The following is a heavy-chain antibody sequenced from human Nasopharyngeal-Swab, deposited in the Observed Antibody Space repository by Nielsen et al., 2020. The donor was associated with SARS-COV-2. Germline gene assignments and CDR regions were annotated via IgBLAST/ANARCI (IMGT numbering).Heavy chain of an antibody. Sequence: GESLKISCTTSGFTFGDFAVTWVRQAPGRGLERLGFISRTSHGGTPEYAPSVKGRFIISRDDSKNTAYLHMNSLKTDDTATYYCTPSPDYWGPGSLVTVSS. CDR3: TPSPDY. CDR1: GFTFGDFA. CDR2: ISRTSHGGTP. V-gene: IGHV3-49*04. J-gene: IGHJ4*02.